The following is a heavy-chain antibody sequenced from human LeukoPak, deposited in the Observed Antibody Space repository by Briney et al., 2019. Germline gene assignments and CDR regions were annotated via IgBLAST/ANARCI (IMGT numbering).Heavy chain of an antibody. CDR1: GGSISTSNY. CDR2: IHYTGST. V-gene: IGHV4-59*08. J-gene: IGHJ5*02. Sequence: PSETLSLTWSVSGGSISTSNYWSWIRQPPGRGLEWIGYIHYTGSTNYNPSLKSRVTISVDTSKNQFSLKLSSVTAADTAVYYCARHLGGSGYYYNWFDPWGQGTLVTVSS. CDR3: ARHLGGSGYYYNWFDP. D-gene: IGHD3-22*01.